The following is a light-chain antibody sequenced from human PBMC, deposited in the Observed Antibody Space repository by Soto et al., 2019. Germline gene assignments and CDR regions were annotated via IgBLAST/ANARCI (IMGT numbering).Light chain of an antibody. CDR2: LNSDGSH. CDR3: QTWGAGIRV. J-gene: IGLJ3*02. Sequence: QAVVTQSPSASASLGASVKLTCTLSSGHSSSAIAWHQQRPEKGPRFLMRLNSDGSHSKGDGIPDRFSGSSSGAERYLTISSLQSEDEADYYFQTWGAGIRVFCGGTKLTVL. CDR1: SGHSSSA. V-gene: IGLV4-69*01.